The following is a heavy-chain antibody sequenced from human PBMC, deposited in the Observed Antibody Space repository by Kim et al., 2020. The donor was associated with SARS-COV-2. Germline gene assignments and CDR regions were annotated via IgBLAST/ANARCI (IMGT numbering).Heavy chain of an antibody. CDR1: GSTFSSYW. V-gene: IGHV3-7*01. CDR3: ARIPGWPPLFDF. CDR2: IKQDGSEK. D-gene: IGHD6-19*01. J-gene: IGHJ4*02. Sequence: GGSLRLSCAASGSTFSSYWMTWVRQAPGKGLEWVANIKQDGSEKYYVDSLKGRFTLSRDNAKNSMYLQMNSLRAEDTAVYYCARIPGWPPLFDFWGQGTLVTVSS.